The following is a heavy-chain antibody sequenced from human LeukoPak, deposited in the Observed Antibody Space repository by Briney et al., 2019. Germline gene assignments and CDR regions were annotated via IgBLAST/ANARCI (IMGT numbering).Heavy chain of an antibody. CDR2: ISGDGGST. CDR1: GFTFDDYA. J-gene: IGHJ6*03. Sequence: GGSLRLSCAASGFTFDDYAMHWVRQAPGKGLEWVSLISGDGGSTYYADSVKGRFTISRDNGKNSLYLQMNSLRAEDTAVYYCARIPIVATRYYYYYMDVWGKGTTVTVSS. V-gene: IGHV3-43*02. D-gene: IGHD5-12*01. CDR3: ARIPIVATRYYYYYMDV.